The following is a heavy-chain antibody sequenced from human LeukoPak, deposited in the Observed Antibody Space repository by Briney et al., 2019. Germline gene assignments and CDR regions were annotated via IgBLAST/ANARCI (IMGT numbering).Heavy chain of an antibody. D-gene: IGHD1-1*01. CDR3: ARHQGGAYNAYYFDY. CDR1: GGSISSYY. CDR2: IYHNGNT. V-gene: IGHV4-59*08. J-gene: IGHJ4*02. Sequence: SETLSLTCTVSGGSISSYYWSWIRQPPGKGLEWIGYIYHNGNTNYSPSLKSRVTISVDTSKNQFSLKLSSVTAADTAVYYCARHQGGAYNAYYFDYWGQGTLVTVSS.